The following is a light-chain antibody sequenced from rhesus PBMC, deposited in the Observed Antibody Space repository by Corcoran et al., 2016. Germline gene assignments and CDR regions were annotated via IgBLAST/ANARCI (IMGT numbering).Light chain of an antibody. Sequence: DIQMTQSPSSLSASVGDTVTITCRASQSISSWLDWYPQKPGKTPKLLIYKASSLQSGVPSRFSGSGSWTDCTLTISSLQPEDFATYYCLQYSRSPYSFGQGTKVEIK. CDR1: QSISSW. CDR3: LQYSRSPYS. CDR2: KAS. V-gene: IGKV1-22*01. J-gene: IGKJ2*01.